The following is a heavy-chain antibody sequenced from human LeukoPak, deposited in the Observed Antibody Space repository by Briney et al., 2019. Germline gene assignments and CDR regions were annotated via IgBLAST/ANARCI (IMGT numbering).Heavy chain of an antibody. Sequence: GGSLRLSCAASGFTFSSYAMSWVRQAPGKGLEWVSAISGSGGSTCYADSVKGRFTISRDNSKNTLYLQMNSLRAEDTAVYYCAKAPKQQLVSNYWGQGTLVTVSS. CDR3: AKAPKQQLVSNY. CDR2: ISGSGGST. J-gene: IGHJ4*02. V-gene: IGHV3-23*01. D-gene: IGHD6-13*01. CDR1: GFTFSSYA.